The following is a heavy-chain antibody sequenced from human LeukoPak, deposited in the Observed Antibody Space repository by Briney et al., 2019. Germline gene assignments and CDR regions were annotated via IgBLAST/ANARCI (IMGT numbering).Heavy chain of an antibody. J-gene: IGHJ4*02. CDR2: IKSKTDGGTT. Sequence: PGGSLRLSCAASGFKFSDHYIDWVRQAPGKGLEWVGRIKSKTDGGTTDYAAPVKGRFTISRDDSKNTLYLQMNSLKTEDTAVYYCTTAPLFYWGQGTLVTVSS. CDR3: TTAPLFY. D-gene: IGHD2-21*01. CDR1: GFKFSDHY. V-gene: IGHV3-15*01.